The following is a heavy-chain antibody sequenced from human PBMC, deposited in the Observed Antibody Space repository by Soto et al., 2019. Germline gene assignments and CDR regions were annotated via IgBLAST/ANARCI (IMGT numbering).Heavy chain of an antibody. D-gene: IGHD2-2*01. V-gene: IGHV4-30-4*01. CDR2: IYYSGST. J-gene: IGHJ6*02. CDR1: GGSISSGDYY. Sequence: PSETLSLTCTVSGGSISSGDYYWSWIRQPPGKGLEWIGYIYYSGSTYYNPSLKSRVTISVDTSKNQLSLKLSSVTAADTAVYYCASFQDIVVVPAAYGMDVWGQGTTVTVSS. CDR3: ASFQDIVVVPAAYGMDV.